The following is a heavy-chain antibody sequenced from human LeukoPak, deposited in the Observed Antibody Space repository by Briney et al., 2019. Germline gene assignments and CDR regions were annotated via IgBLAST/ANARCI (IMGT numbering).Heavy chain of an antibody. J-gene: IGHJ2*01. Sequence: GESLKISCKDSGSTFTNYWLGWVRQMPGKGLEWMGCINPNSGGTNYAQKSQGRVTMTRDTSISTAYMELSRLRSDDTAIYYCARGADVDIVATIPYWYFDLWGRGTLVTVSS. CDR2: INPNSGGT. D-gene: IGHD5-12*01. CDR3: ARGADVDIVATIPYWYFDL. CDR1: GSTFTNYW. V-gene: IGHV1-2*02.